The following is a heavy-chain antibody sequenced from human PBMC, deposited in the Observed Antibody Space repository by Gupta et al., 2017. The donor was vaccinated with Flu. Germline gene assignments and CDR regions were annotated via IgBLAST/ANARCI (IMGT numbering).Heavy chain of an antibody. CDR1: W. Sequence: WWSWVRQPPGKGLEWIGEIYHSGETSYNPSLKSRLTISVDKSKNSFSLNLSSVTAADTAVYYCARGRHLYSNYIRYNWFDPWGQGTRVTVSS. CDR2: IYHSGET. CDR3: ARGRHLYSNYIRYNWFDP. D-gene: IGHD1-26*01. J-gene: IGHJ5*02. V-gene: IGHV4-4*02.